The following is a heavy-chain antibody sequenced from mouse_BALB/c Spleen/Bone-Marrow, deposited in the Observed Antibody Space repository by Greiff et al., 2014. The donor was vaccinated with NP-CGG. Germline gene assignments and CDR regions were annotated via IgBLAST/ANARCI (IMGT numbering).Heavy chain of an antibody. D-gene: IGHD1-1*01. CDR3: TRSNYGYWYFDA. J-gene: IGHJ1*01. V-gene: IGHV1S81*02. Sequence: QVQLQQSGAELVKPGASVKLSCKASGYTFSSYYMYWVKQRPGQGLEWIGEINPSNGGTKFNEEFKSKATLTVDKSSSTAYMQLSSLTSEDSAVYYCTRSNYGYWYFDAWGAGTTVTVSS. CDR2: INPSNGGT. CDR1: GYTFSSYY.